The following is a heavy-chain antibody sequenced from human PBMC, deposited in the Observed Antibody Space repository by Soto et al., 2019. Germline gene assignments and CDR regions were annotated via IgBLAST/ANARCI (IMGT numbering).Heavy chain of an antibody. D-gene: IGHD3-10*01. CDR3: AKVRADYYYGSGPFDY. J-gene: IGHJ4*02. CDR2: ISSDGSNK. Sequence: QVQLVESGGGVVQPGRSLRLSCAASGFTFSSYGMHWVRQAPGKGLEWVALISSDGSNKYYADSVKGRFTISRDNSKNTLYLQMKTRRSEDTAVYYCAKVRADYYYGSGPFDYWGQGTLGTVSS. CDR1: GFTFSSYG. V-gene: IGHV3-30*18.